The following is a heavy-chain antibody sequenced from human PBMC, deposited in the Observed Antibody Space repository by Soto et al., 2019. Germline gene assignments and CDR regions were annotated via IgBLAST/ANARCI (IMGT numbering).Heavy chain of an antibody. CDR2: ISYDGSNK. CDR1: GFTFSSYG. V-gene: IGHV3-30*18. Sequence: QVQLVESGGGVVQPGRSLILSCAASGFTFSSYGMHWVRQAPGKGLEWVAVISYDGSNKYYADSVKGRFTISRDNSKNTLYLQMNSLRAEDTAVYYCAKPKTRFLEWLLPDAFDIWGQGTMVTVSS. J-gene: IGHJ3*02. CDR3: AKPKTRFLEWLLPDAFDI. D-gene: IGHD3-3*01.